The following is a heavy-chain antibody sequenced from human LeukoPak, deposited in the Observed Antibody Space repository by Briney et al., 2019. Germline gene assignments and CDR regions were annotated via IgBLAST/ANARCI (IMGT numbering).Heavy chain of an antibody. J-gene: IGHJ4*02. CDR2: INPHDGST. D-gene: IGHD2-15*01. CDR1: GDSFTKYY. Sequence: GASVKVSCKASGDSFTKYYMHWVRQAPGQGLEWMGIINPHDGSTTYTQKFQGRLTMTTDTSTSTVSMELSSLRSEDTAVYYCAPSVRSGGSYYFDYWGQGTLVTVSS. CDR3: APSVRSGGSYYFDY. V-gene: IGHV1-46*01.